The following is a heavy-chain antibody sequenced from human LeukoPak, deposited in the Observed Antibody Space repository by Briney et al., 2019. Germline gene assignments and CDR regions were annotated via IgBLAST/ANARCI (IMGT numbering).Heavy chain of an antibody. J-gene: IGHJ5*02. CDR2: INPNSGGT. V-gene: IGHV1-2*06. Sequence: ASVKVSCKASGYTFTGYYMHWVRQAPGQGLEWMGRINPNSGGTNYAQKFQGRVTMTRDTSISTAYMELSRLRSDDTAVYYCARDVDIVVVPAAPGSSSWYNWFDPWGQGTLVTVSS. CDR1: GYTFTGYY. CDR3: ARDVDIVVVPAAPGSSSWYNWFDP. D-gene: IGHD2-2*01.